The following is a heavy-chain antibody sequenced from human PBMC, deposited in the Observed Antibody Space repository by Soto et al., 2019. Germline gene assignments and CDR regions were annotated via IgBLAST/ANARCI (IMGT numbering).Heavy chain of an antibody. Sequence: QVQLVQSGAEVKRPGSSVKVSCKASGTTFSSYAISWVRQAPGQGLEWMGGIIPLFGTANYAQKFQGRATITADESTSTAFMELSSLRSEDTAVYYCASEVGSGYNYDKDYYYGMDVWGQGTTVAVSS. V-gene: IGHV1-69*12. CDR3: ASEVGSGYNYDKDYYYGMDV. D-gene: IGHD5-18*01. CDR1: GTTFSSYA. J-gene: IGHJ6*02. CDR2: IIPLFGTA.